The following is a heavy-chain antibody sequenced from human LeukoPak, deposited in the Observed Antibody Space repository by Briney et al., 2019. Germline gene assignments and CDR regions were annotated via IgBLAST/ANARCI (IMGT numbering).Heavy chain of an antibody. J-gene: IGHJ4*02. Sequence: GGSLRLSCAASGFTFSDYWMNWVRQPPGKGLEWVANIKEDGNEKNYVDSVKGRFTISRDNAENSLYLQMNSLRAEDTAVYYCASGGQWGQGTLVTVSS. CDR3: ASGGQ. CDR1: GFTFSDYW. CDR2: IKEDGNEK. V-gene: IGHV3-7*01. D-gene: IGHD3-10*01.